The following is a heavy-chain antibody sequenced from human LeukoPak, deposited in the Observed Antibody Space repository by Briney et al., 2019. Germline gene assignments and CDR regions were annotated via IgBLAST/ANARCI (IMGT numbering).Heavy chain of an antibody. CDR1: GYSFTSYW. D-gene: IGHD5-12*01. V-gene: IGHV5-51*01. J-gene: IGHJ3*02. CDR2: IYPGDSDT. CDR3: RRLAAHSGSDYSTDI. Sequence: GGSPKISCKGSGYSFTSYWIGWVRPMPRKGLEWMGIIYPGDSDTRYSPSFQGQVTISADQSISTAYLQWSSLKASDTAMYYFRRLAAHSGSDYSTDIGGQPRMVTVSS.